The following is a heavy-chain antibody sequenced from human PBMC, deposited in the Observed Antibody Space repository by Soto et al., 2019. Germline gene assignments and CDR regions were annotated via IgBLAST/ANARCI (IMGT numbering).Heavy chain of an antibody. CDR1: GFTFSGYN. CDR2: INTGGTNL. Sequence: GSLRLSCTASGFTFSGYNMNWVRQAPGRGLERISFINTGGTNLYYADSVKGRFTISRDNSKNTLYLQMNSLRAEDTAVYYCAKVGRWLQHLDYWGQGTLVTVSS. CDR3: AKVGRWLQHLDY. J-gene: IGHJ4*02. D-gene: IGHD5-12*01. V-gene: IGHV3-NL1*01.